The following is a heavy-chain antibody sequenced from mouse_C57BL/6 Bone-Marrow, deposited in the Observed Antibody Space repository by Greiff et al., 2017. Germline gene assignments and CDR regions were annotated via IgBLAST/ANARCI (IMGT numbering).Heavy chain of an antibody. CDR1: GFSLSTFGMG. V-gene: IGHV8-8*01. Sequence: QVTLKVSGPGILQPSQTLSLTCSFSGFSLSTFGMGVGWIRQPSGKGLEWLAHIWWDDDKYYNPALKSRLTISKDTSKNQVFLKIANVDTADTATYYCARSHYYGSSYDYAMDYWGQGTSVTVSS. D-gene: IGHD1-1*01. J-gene: IGHJ4*01. CDR2: IWWDDDK. CDR3: ARSHYYGSSYDYAMDY.